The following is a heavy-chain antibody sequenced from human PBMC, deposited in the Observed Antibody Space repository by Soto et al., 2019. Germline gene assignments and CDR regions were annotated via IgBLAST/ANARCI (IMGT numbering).Heavy chain of an antibody. V-gene: IGHV1-69*01. CDR1: GGTFSSYA. CDR2: IIPIFGTA. D-gene: IGHD3-10*01. CDR3: ARDGEAYYYGSGRLFWFDP. J-gene: IGHJ5*02. Sequence: QVQLVQSGAEVKKPGSSVKVSCKASGGTFSSYAISWVRQAPGQGLEWMGVIIPIFGTANYAQKFQGRVTITADESTSTAYMELSSLRSEDTAVYYCARDGEAYYYGSGRLFWFDPWGQGTLVTVSS.